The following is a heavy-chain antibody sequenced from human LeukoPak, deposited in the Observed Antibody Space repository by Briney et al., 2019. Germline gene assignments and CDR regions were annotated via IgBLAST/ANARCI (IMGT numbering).Heavy chain of an antibody. V-gene: IGHV3-23*01. CDR2: TSGSAGST. Sequence: GGSLRLSCAASGFTFSSYAMSWVRQAPGKGLEWVSVTSGSAGSTYYADSGKGLFTISRDNSKNTLYLQRNSLRAEDTAVFYCAKPRGEEWLVGLYDAFDIWGQGTMVTVSS. J-gene: IGHJ3*02. D-gene: IGHD6-19*01. CDR1: GFTFSSYA. CDR3: AKPRGEEWLVGLYDAFDI.